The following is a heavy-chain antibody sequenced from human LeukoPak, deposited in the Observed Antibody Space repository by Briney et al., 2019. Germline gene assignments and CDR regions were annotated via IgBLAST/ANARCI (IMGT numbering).Heavy chain of an antibody. Sequence: PGGSLRLSCEASGFTFSSYTMNWVRQAPGKGLEWVACISKGSTYIYYADSVKGRFTISRDNAKNSVDLQMNSLGAEDTAVYYCAREEDSSAIRSSDGMDVWGQGTTVTVSS. D-gene: IGHD6-6*01. CDR1: GFTFSSYT. J-gene: IGHJ6*02. CDR2: ISKGSTYI. CDR3: AREEDSSAIRSSDGMDV. V-gene: IGHV3-21*01.